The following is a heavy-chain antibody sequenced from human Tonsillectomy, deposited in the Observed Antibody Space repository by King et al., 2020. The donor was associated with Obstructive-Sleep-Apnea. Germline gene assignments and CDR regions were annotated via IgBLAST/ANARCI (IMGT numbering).Heavy chain of an antibody. Sequence: VQLVESGGGVVQPGRSLRLSCAASGFTFSSYAMHWVRQAPGKGLEWVAVISYDGSNKYYADSVKGRFTISRDNSKNTLYLQMNSLRAEDTAVYYCARDTGAYWGQGTLVTVSS. CDR3: ARDTGAY. J-gene: IGHJ4*02. V-gene: IGHV3-30*04. CDR2: ISYDGSNK. D-gene: IGHD3-10*01. CDR1: GFTFSSYA.